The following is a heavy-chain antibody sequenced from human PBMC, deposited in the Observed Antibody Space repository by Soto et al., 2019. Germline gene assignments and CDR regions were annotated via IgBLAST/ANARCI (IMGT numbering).Heavy chain of an antibody. D-gene: IGHD3-22*01. CDR1: GGSISSGDYS. CDR2: IYHSGST. CDR3: ARGRGYYDSSGYRLEYFQH. J-gene: IGHJ1*01. Sequence: PSETLSLTCAVSGGSISSGDYSWSWIRQPPGQGLEWIGYIYHSGSTYYNPSLKSRVTISVDRSKNQFSLKLSSVTAADTAVYYCARGRGYYDSSGYRLEYFQHWGQGTLVTVSS. V-gene: IGHV4-30-2*01.